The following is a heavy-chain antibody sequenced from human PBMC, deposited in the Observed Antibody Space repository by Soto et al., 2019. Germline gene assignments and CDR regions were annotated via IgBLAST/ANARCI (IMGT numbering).Heavy chain of an antibody. CDR3: SRLRDTYFFDS. J-gene: IGHJ4*02. Sequence: QVHLQESGPGLVKPSQTLSLTCSVSGDSMTTIGYYWSWVRQHPGKGLEWIGYIYHTGSTYYNPSLKSPVTISLDTSKQQFSLNLTSVTAADTAVYYCSRLRDTYFFDSWGQGTLVTVSS. CDR2: IYHTGST. D-gene: IGHD3-10*01. CDR1: GDSMTTIGYY. V-gene: IGHV4-31*01.